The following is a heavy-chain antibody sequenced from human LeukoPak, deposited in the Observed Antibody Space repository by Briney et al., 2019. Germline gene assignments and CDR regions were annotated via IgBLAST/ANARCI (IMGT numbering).Heavy chain of an antibody. Sequence: PSETLSLTCRVSGGSISNYYWSWIRQPPGKGLEWIGYSDYSGSTNYSPSLKSRVTISVDTSEKQFSLKLRSVTAADTAVYYCARDIGGSYYFHYWGQGTLVTVSS. J-gene: IGHJ4*02. CDR3: ARDIGGSYYFHY. CDR2: SDYSGST. V-gene: IGHV4-59*01. CDR1: GGSISNYY. D-gene: IGHD1-26*01.